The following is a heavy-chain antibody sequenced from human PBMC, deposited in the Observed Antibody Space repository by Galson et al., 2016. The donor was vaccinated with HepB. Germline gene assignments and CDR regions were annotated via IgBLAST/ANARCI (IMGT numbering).Heavy chain of an antibody. V-gene: IGHV1-46*01. J-gene: IGHJ4*02. CDR2: VYASGAGT. Sequence: SVKVSCKASGYTSTNYNIHWVRQAPGQGLEWMGLVYASGAGTDYAQKFRGRVTMTRDTSTSTAYMELSSLTSDDTAVYYCARGGYNTYNYNYWGQGTLVTVSS. D-gene: IGHD5-24*01. CDR3: ARGGYNTYNYNY. CDR1: GYTSTNYN.